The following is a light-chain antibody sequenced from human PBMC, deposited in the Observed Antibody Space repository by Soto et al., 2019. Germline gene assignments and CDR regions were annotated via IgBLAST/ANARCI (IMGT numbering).Light chain of an antibody. Sequence: EIVLTQSPGTLSLSPGERATLTCRASQSVSSNYLAWYQQKPGHAPRLLIYGASSRATGIPDRFSGSGSGTDFTLTISRLEPEDFAVYYCQHYGSSPETFGQGTRLEIK. CDR2: GAS. J-gene: IGKJ5*01. V-gene: IGKV3-20*01. CDR1: QSVSSNY. CDR3: QHYGSSPET.